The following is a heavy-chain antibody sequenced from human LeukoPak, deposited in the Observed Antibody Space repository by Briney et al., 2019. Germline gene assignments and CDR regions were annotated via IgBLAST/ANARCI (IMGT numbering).Heavy chain of an antibody. J-gene: IGHJ4*01. CDR2: IRQDGSEK. V-gene: IGHV3-7*01. CDR3: ARDGTAAGLYFDL. CDR1: GFTITDDW. Sequence: GGSLRLSCEVSGFTITDDWLSWCLQAPAKGPREGASIRQDGSEKTYVDSVKGRFTISIDNTKNSLSLQLNGLRAEDTAVYYCARDGTAAGLYFDLWGQGTLVTVSS. D-gene: IGHD6-13*01.